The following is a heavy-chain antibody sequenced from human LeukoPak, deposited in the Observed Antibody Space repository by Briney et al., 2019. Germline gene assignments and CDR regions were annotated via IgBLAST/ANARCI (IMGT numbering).Heavy chain of an antibody. CDR3: ASVYCSRTSCFDTFDI. J-gene: IGHJ3*02. D-gene: IGHD2-2*01. Sequence: TGGSLRLSCAASGFTFSSYWMSWVRQAPGKVLEWVANIKQDGSDQYYVDSVKGRFTISRDNAKNSQYLQMNSLRVEDTAVYYCASVYCSRTSCFDTFDIWGQGTMVTVSS. CDR1: GFTFSSYW. CDR2: IKQDGSDQ. V-gene: IGHV3-7*01.